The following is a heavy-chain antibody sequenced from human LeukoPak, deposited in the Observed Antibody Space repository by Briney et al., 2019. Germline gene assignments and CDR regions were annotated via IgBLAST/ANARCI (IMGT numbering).Heavy chain of an antibody. J-gene: IGHJ4*02. CDR2: ITYDGYYK. CDR3: ARDLSPVVRASPMGY. Sequence: GRSLRLSCAASGFTFTSYGMHWVRQAPGKGLEWVALITYDGYYKYYSDSVKGRFTISSDTSKNTLYLQMNSLRAEDTAVYYCARDLSPVVRASPMGYWGQGTLVTVSS. V-gene: IGHV3-30*03. D-gene: IGHD3-10*01. CDR1: GFTFTSYG.